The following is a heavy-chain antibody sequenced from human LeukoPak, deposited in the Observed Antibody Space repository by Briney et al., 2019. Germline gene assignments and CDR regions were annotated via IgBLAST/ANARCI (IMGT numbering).Heavy chain of an antibody. Sequence: GGSLRLSCAASGSTFSSYAMSWVRQAPGKGLEWVSSISSSSSYIYYADSVKGRFTISRDNAKNSLYLQMNSLRAEDTAVYYCARTLLEQQLVPLWGQGTLVTVSS. CDR1: GSTFSSYA. CDR2: ISSSSSYI. V-gene: IGHV3-21*01. D-gene: IGHD6-13*01. J-gene: IGHJ4*02. CDR3: ARTLLEQQLVPL.